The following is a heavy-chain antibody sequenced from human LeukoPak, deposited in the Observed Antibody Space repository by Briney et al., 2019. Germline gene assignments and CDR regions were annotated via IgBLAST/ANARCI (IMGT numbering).Heavy chain of an antibody. V-gene: IGHV2-5*02. CDR3: AHRLSHDYFDT. CDR2: IYWDDDK. D-gene: IGHD4-11*01. CDR1: GFSLRTSGVA. J-gene: IGHJ5*02. Sequence: SGPTLVNPTETLTLTCSFSGFSLRTSGVAVGWIRQPPGKALEWLALIYWDDDKRYSPSLKSRLTINKDTSKNQVVLTMTNMDPVDTATYYCAHRLSHDYFDTWGQGTLVTVSS.